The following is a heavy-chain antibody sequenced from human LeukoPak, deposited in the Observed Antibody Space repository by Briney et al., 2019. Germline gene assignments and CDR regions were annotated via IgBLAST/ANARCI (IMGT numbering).Heavy chain of an antibody. J-gene: IGHJ6*03. D-gene: IGHD6-13*01. CDR1: GYTFTSYG. CDR3: ARVGYSSSWYANYYYYMDV. V-gene: IGHV1-2*02. CDR2: INPNSGGT. Sequence: ASVKVSCKASGYTFTSYGISWVRQAPGQGLEWMGWINPNSGGTNYAQKFQGRVTMTRDTSISTAYMELSRLRSDDTAVYYCARVGYSSSWYANYYYYMDVWGKGTTVTISS.